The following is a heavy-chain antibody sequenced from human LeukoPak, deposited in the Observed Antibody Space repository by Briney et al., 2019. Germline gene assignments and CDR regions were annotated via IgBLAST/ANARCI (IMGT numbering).Heavy chain of an antibody. CDR3: ARDRREYYGSGSYYTIDY. J-gene: IGHJ4*02. Sequence: SETLSLTCTVSGYSISSGYYWGWIRQPPGKGLEWIGSIYHSGSTYYNPSLKSRVTISVDTSKNQFSLKLSSVTAADTDVYYCARDRREYYGSGSYYTIDYWGQGTLVTVSS. CDR1: GYSISSGYY. CDR2: IYHSGST. V-gene: IGHV4-38-2*02. D-gene: IGHD3-10*01.